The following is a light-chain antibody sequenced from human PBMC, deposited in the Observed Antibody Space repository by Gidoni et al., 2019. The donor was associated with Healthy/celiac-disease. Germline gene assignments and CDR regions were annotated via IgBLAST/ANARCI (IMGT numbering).Light chain of an antibody. J-gene: IGKJ1*01. Sequence: DIQMTQSPSSLHASVGDRVTITCRASQSISSYLNWYQQKPGKAPKLLIYAASSLQSGVPSRFSGSVSWTDFTLTISSLQPEDFATYFCQQSYSTSRTFGQGTKVEIK. CDR3: QQSYSTSRT. CDR2: AAS. CDR1: QSISSY. V-gene: IGKV1-39*01.